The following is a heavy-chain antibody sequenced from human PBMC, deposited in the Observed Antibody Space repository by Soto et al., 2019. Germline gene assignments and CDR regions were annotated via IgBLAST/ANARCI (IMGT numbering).Heavy chain of an antibody. Sequence: ASVKVSCEASTCTFTSYLISWVRQAPGKGLEWMGWINAYNGNTNYAQKLQGRVTITRDTSARTGYMELSSLRSEDTAVYYCARDVGEICSRSSCYRGWFDPWGQGSLVTVSS. J-gene: IGHJ5*02. CDR2: INAYNGNT. V-gene: IGHV1-18*01. D-gene: IGHD2-2*01. CDR1: TCTFTSYL. CDR3: ARDVGEICSRSSCYRGWFDP.